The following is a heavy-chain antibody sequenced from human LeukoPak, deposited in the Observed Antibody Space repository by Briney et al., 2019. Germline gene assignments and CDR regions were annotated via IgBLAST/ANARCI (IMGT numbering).Heavy chain of an antibody. CDR3: ARAPIPTRYCSGGSCYSAYYYYMDV. D-gene: IGHD2-15*01. V-gene: IGHV4-59*10. CDR2: IYTSGST. Sequence: SETLSLTCAVYGGSFSGYYWSWIRQPAGKGLEWIGRIYTSGSTNYNPSLKSRVTMSVDTSKNQFSLKLSSVTAADTAVYYCARAPIPTRYCSGGSCYSAYYYYMDVWGKGTTVTISS. J-gene: IGHJ6*03. CDR1: GGSFSGYY.